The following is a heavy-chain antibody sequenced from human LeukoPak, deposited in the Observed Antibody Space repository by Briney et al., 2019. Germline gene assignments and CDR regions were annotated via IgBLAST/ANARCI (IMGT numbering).Heavy chain of an antibody. Sequence: ASVKVSCKASGYTFTGYYMHWVRQAPGQGLEWMGWINPNSGGTNYAQKFQGRVTMTRGTSISTAYMELSRLRSDDTAVYYCARDRRYCGGDCSADYWGQGTLVTVSS. D-gene: IGHD2-21*02. CDR1: GYTFTGYY. CDR2: INPNSGGT. J-gene: IGHJ4*01. V-gene: IGHV1-2*02. CDR3: ARDRRYCGGDCSADY.